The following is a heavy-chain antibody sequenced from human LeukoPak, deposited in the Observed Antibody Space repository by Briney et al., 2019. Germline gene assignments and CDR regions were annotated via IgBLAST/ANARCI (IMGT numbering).Heavy chain of an antibody. V-gene: IGHV5-51*01. J-gene: IGHJ4*02. CDR3: ARAKYISGSYYGDF. D-gene: IGHD3-10*01. CDR2: IYPGNSDT. CDR1: GYSFATDW. Sequence: GESLKISCKGSGYSFATDWIAWVRQMPGEGLEWMGIIYPGNSDTRYSPSFQGQVTISADKSISTTYLQWSSLKASDAAMYYCARAKYISGSYYGDFWGQGTLVTVPS.